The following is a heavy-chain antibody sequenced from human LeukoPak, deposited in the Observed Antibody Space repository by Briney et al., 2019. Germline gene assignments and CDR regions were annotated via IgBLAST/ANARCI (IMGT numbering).Heavy chain of an antibody. D-gene: IGHD3-3*01. CDR2: ISSSSSYI. CDR1: GFTFSSYS. Sequence: GGSLRLSCAASGFTFSSYSMNWVRQAPGKGLEWVSSISSSSSYIYYADSVKGRFTISRDNAKNSLYLQMNTLRAEDTAVYYCARVYSTIFGVVRNWFDPWGQGTLVTVSS. CDR3: ARVYSTIFGVVRNWFDP. J-gene: IGHJ5*02. V-gene: IGHV3-21*01.